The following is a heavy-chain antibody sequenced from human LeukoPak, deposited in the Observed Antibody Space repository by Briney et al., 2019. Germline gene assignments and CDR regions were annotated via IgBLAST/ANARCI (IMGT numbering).Heavy chain of an antibody. V-gene: IGHV5-51*01. CDR3: ARHVHYGDYVLSP. J-gene: IGHJ5*02. CDR2: IYPGDSDT. D-gene: IGHD4-17*01. Sequence: GESLKISCKASGYSFTNYWIGWVRQLPGKGLEWMGIIYPGDSDTRYSPSFQGQVTISADKSISTAYLQWSGRKASDTAMYYCARHVHYGDYVLSPWGQGTLVTVSS. CDR1: GYSFTNYW.